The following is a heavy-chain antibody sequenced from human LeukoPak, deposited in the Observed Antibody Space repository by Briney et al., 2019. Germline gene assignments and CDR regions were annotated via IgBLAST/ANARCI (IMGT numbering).Heavy chain of an antibody. CDR3: ARAGYSSSWYVGEYYFDY. CDR1: GGSISSYY. J-gene: IGHJ4*02. D-gene: IGHD6-13*01. Sequence: SETLSLTCTVSGGSISSYYWSWIRQPPGKGLAWIGYIYYSGSTNYNPSLKSRVTISVDTSKNQFSLKLSSVTAADTAVYYCARAGYSSSWYVGEYYFDYWGQGTLVTVSS. CDR2: IYYSGST. V-gene: IGHV4-59*08.